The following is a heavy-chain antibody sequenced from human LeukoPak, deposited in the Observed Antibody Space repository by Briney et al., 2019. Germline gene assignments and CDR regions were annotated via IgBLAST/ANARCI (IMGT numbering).Heavy chain of an antibody. D-gene: IGHD4-23*01. Sequence: GGSLRLSCAASGFTFSSYEMNWVRQAPGKGQEWVSYISSSGSTIYYADSVKGRFTISRDNAKNSLYLQMNSLRAEDTAVYYCARVLYGGNSNWFDPWGQGTLVTVSS. CDR3: ARVLYGGNSNWFDP. CDR1: GFTFSSYE. J-gene: IGHJ5*02. CDR2: ISSSGSTI. V-gene: IGHV3-48*03.